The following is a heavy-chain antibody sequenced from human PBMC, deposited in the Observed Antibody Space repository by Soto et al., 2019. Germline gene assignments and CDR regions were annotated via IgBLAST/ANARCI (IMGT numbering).Heavy chain of an antibody. V-gene: IGHV3-48*03. CDR3: ARAGGTIFGVVIINVDY. CDR1: GFTFSSYE. Sequence: GGSLRLSCAASGFTFSSYEMNWVRQAPGKGLEWVSYISSSGSTIYYADSVKGRFTISRDNAKNSLYLQMNSLRAEDTAVYYCARAGGTIFGVVIINVDYWGQGTLVTVSS. D-gene: IGHD3-3*01. J-gene: IGHJ4*02. CDR2: ISSSGSTI.